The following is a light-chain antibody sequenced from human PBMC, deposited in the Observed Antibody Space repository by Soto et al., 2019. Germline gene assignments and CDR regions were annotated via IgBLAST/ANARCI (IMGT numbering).Light chain of an antibody. J-gene: IGKJ1*01. CDR1: QSISNNY. Sequence: DIVLTQSPGTLSLSPGERATLSCRAIQSISNNYLAWYQQKLGQAPRLLIYGASSRATGIPDRFSGSGSGTDFTLTISRLEPEDFAVYYCQQYVSSLKTFGQGTKVDIK. CDR3: QQYVSSLKT. V-gene: IGKV3-20*01. CDR2: GAS.